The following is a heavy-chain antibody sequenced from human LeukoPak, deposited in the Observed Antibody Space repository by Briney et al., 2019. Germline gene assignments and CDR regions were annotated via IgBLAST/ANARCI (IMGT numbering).Heavy chain of an antibody. V-gene: IGHV3-21*04. D-gene: IGHD2-2*01. CDR2: ISSSSSYI. Sequence: PGGSLRLSCAASGFTFSSYSMNWVRQAPGKGLEWVSSISSSSSYIYYADSVKGRFTISRDNAKNSLYLQMNSLRAEDTALYYCAKDMGSSRAYYYYYYGMDVWGQGTTVTVSS. CDR3: AKDMGSSRAYYYYYYGMDV. CDR1: GFTFSSYS. J-gene: IGHJ6*02.